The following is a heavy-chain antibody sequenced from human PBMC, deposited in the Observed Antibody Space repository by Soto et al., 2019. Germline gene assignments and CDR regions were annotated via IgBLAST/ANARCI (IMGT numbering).Heavy chain of an antibody. Sequence: PGESLKISCKGSGYSFTSYWIGWVRQMPGKGLEWMGIIYPGDSDTRYSPSFQGQVTISADKSISTAYLQRSSLKASDTAMYYCARAYYSNYETDYYYYFYMDVWGKGTTVTVSS. CDR2: IYPGDSDT. CDR1: GYSFTSYW. V-gene: IGHV5-51*01. D-gene: IGHD4-4*01. J-gene: IGHJ6*03. CDR3: ARAYYSNYETDYYYYFYMDV.